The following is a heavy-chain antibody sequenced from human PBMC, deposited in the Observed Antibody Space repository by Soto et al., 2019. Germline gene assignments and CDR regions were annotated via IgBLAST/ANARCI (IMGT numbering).Heavy chain of an antibody. J-gene: IGHJ6*02. Sequence: EVQLLESGGGLVQTGGSLRLSCAASGFSFSSAGMSWVRQGPEKGLEWVGRIKSTTDGGTKDYAAPVKGRFIISRDDSKNTLYLHMSSLKTEDTAVYYCTTEGVWGQGTTVTVSS. V-gene: IGHV3-15*01. CDR2: IKSTTDGGTK. CDR3: TTEGV. CDR1: GFSFSSAG.